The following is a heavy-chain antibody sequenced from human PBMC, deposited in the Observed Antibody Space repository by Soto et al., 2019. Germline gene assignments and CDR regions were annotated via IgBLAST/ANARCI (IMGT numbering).Heavy chain of an antibody. J-gene: IGHJ4*02. CDR1: GFTLSSYA. CDR3: ARAGGDYYDSSGYYGGDY. Sequence: QVQLVESGGGVVQPGRSLRLSCAASGFTLSSYAMHWVRQAPGKGLEWVAVISYDGSNKYYADYVKRRFTISRDNSKNTLYLQMNSLRAEDTAVYYCARAGGDYYDSSGYYGGDYWGQGTLVTVSS. V-gene: IGHV3-30-3*01. CDR2: ISYDGSNK. D-gene: IGHD3-22*01.